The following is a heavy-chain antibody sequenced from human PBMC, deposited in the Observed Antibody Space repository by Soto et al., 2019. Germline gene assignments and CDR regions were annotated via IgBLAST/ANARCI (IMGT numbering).Heavy chain of an antibody. V-gene: IGHV4-34*01. Sequence: LSLTCAFYGGSFSVYYLSWIRQPPGKGLEWIGEINHSGSTNYNPSLKSRVTISVDTSKNQFSLKLSSVTAADTAVYYCARRGVVVPAASYYYYYGMHVWGQGTTVTVSS. J-gene: IGHJ6*02. CDR1: GGSFSVYY. CDR3: ARRGVVVPAASYYYYYGMHV. CDR2: INHSGST. D-gene: IGHD2-2*01.